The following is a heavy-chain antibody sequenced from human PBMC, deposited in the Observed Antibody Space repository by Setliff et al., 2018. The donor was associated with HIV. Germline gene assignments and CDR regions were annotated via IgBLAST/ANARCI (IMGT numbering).Heavy chain of an antibody. CDR3: ARVSSTYWYSIFRNYYYHMDV. J-gene: IGHJ6*03. CDR2: IYHSGTT. Sequence: SETLSFTCAVSGYSISSGYYWGWIRQPPGKGLEWVGSIYHSGTTYYNPSLKSRVTISVDTSKNQFSLKLSSVTAADTAVYYCARVSSTYWYSIFRNYYYHMDVWGKGTTVTVSS. D-gene: IGHD2-8*02. V-gene: IGHV4-38-2*01. CDR1: GYSISSGYY.